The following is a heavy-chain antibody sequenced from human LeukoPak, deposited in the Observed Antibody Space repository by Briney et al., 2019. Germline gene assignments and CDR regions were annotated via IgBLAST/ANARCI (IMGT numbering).Heavy chain of an antibody. D-gene: IGHD5-12*01. CDR2: ISSSSSYT. Sequence: GGSLRLSCAASGFTSRDYYMSWIRQAPGKGLEWVSYISSSSSYTNYADSVKGRFTISRDNAKNSLYLQMNSLRAEDTAVYYCARSYGGYVFDYWGRGTLVTVSS. J-gene: IGHJ4*02. CDR1: GFTSRDYY. V-gene: IGHV3-11*03. CDR3: ARSYGGYVFDY.